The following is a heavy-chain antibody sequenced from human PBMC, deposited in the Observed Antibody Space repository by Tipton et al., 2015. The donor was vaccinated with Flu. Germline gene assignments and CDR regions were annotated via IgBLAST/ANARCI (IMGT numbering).Heavy chain of an antibody. D-gene: IGHD1-1*01. V-gene: IGHV3-13*01. J-gene: IGHJ3*02. CDR1: GFTFSRYD. CDR3: TRGVLERRNFYAFDI. Sequence: SLRLSCAASGFTFSRYDMHWVRQATGKGLEWVSTIDATGDTNYPDSVQGRFTISREKDKNYLYLQMNSLGAGDTAVYFCTRGVLERRNFYAFDIWGQGTTVTVSS. CDR2: IDATGDT.